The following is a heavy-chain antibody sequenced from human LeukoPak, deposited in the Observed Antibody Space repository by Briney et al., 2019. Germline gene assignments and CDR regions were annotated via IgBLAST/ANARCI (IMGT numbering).Heavy chain of an antibody. CDR3: ARGGGNYYSDF. D-gene: IGHD3-3*01. Sequence: SETLSLTCTVSAGSINNYYWSWIRQPPGKGLEWIGEINPSESTNYNPSLESRVTISVDTSKNQFSLKLSSVTAADTAVYYCARGGGNYYSDFWGQGHLVTVSS. V-gene: IGHV4-34*01. CDR1: AGSINNYY. J-gene: IGHJ4*02. CDR2: INPSEST.